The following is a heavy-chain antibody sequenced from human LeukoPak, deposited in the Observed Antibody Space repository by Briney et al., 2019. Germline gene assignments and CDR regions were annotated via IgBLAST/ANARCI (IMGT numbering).Heavy chain of an antibody. V-gene: IGHV3-30*18. CDR2: ISYDGSNK. CDR1: GFTFRSYG. CDR3: AKDSRVITIFGTPQY. D-gene: IGHD3-3*01. J-gene: IGHJ4*02. Sequence: GGSLRLSCAASGFTFRSYGMHWVRQAPGKGLEWVAVISYDGSNKYYADSVKGRFTISRDNSKNTLYLQMNSLRAEDTAVYYCAKDSRVITIFGTPQYWGQGTLVAVSS.